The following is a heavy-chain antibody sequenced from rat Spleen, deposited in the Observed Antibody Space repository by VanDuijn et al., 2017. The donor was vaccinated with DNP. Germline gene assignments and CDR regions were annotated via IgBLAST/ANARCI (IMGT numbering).Heavy chain of an antibody. Sequence: EVQLVESGGGLVQPGRSLKLSCVASGFTFSDYNMAWVRQAPKKGLEWVASITTSGGNTYYPDSVKGRFTISRDNAKSTLYLQMDSLRSEDTATYYCAKAGGYSPWYFDYWGPGTMVTVSS. D-gene: IGHD1-11*01. CDR3: AKAGGYSPWYFDY. V-gene: IGHV5-25*01. CDR2: ITTSGGNT. J-gene: IGHJ1*01. CDR1: GFTFSDYN.